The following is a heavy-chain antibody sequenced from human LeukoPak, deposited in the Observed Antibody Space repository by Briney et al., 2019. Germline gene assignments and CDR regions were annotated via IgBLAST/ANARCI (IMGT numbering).Heavy chain of an antibody. CDR2: INSDGSST. CDR3: ARGRTSWQWLVRAYYFDY. CDR1: GFTFSSYW. D-gene: IGHD6-19*01. Sequence: TGGSLRLSCAASGFTFSSYWMHWVRQAPGKGLVWVSRINSDGSSTSYADSVKGRFTISRDNAKNTLYLQMNSLRAEDTAVYYCARGRTSWQWLVRAYYFDYWGQGTLVAVSS. J-gene: IGHJ4*02. V-gene: IGHV3-74*01.